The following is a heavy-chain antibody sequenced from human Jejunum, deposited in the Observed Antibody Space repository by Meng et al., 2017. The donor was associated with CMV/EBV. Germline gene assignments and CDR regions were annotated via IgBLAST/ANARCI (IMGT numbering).Heavy chain of an antibody. CDR1: GYTFTISA. CDR3: ARDKIAVAGITGDY. V-gene: IGHV7-4-1*02. J-gene: IGHJ4*02. D-gene: IGHD6-19*01. Sequence: VRRVKAGFEWKKPGAPVKVACKASGYTFTISAMNWVRQAPGQGLERMGWINTSAGNPTYAQGFTGRFVFSLDTSVSTAYLQISSLKAEDTAVYYCARDKIAVAGITGDYWGQGTLVTVSS. CDR2: INTSAGNP.